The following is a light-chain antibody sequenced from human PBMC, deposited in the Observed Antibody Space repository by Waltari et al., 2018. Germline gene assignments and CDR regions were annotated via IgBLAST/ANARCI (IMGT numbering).Light chain of an antibody. J-gene: IGLJ2*01. V-gene: IGLV3-19*01. Sequence: SSELTQDPAVSVALGQTVRITCQGDSLRTYYASWYQQKPGQAPVIVFYGKNNRPSGIPYRFSDSSSGNTASLIITGTQAEDEAVYYCNSRDTIGDHVVFGGGTKLTVL. CDR1: SLRTYY. CDR2: GKN. CDR3: NSRDTIGDHVV.